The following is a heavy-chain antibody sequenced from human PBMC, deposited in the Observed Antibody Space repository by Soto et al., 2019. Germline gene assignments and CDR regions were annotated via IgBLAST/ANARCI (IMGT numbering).Heavy chain of an antibody. CDR3: AIDHGSPIRYFDWFPNAFNA. D-gene: IGHD3-9*01. CDR1: GYTFTSYG. CDR2: ISAYNGNP. V-gene: IGHV1-18*04. Sequence: ASVKVSCKASGYTFTSYGISRVRQAPGQGLEWMGWISAYNGNPNYAQKLQVRVTMTTGTPTSTAYIKLRSLRSDETAVYYCAIDHGSPIRYFDWFPNAFNAWVQGTLVTVSS. J-gene: IGHJ5*02.